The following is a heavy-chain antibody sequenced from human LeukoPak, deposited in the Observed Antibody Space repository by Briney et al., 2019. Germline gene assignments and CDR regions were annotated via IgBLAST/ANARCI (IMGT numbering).Heavy chain of an antibody. CDR2: IAYDGSRA. D-gene: IGHD1-14*01. CDR1: GFTFGGYG. V-gene: IGHV3-33*01. CDR3: TRYNNDHFDY. J-gene: IGHJ4*02. Sequence: GGSLRLSCAGFGFTFGGYGMHWFRQTPGKGLEWVAVIAYDGSRAFYADSVKGRFTISRDNSKNTMSVQMDDLRAEDTAVYYCTRYNNDHFDYWGQGTLVTVSS.